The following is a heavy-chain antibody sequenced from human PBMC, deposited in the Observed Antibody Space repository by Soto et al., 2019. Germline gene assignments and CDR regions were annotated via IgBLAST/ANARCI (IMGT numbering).Heavy chain of an antibody. Sequence: SETLSLTCTVSGGSISSYYWSWIRQPPGKGLEWIGYIYYSGSTNYNPSLKSRVTISVDTSKNQFSLKLSSVTAADTAVYYCARGAPWTDFDCLRAPRSWFDLRGQGTLVTLSS. V-gene: IGHV4-59*01. CDR2: IYYSGST. CDR3: ARGAPWTDFDCLRAPRSWFDL. D-gene: IGHD1-1*01. CDR1: GGSISSYY. J-gene: IGHJ5*02.